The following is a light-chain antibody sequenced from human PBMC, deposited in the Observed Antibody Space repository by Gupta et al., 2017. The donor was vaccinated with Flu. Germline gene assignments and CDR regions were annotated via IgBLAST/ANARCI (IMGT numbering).Light chain of an antibody. J-gene: IGLJ1*01. CDR1: STDLASYNR. V-gene: IGLV2-23*02. CDR3: CSYAGGYV. Sequence: GQSITISCSGTSTDLASYNRVSWYQQHPGKAPRLIIYEVAKRPSGVSNRFSGSKSGDTASLTISGLQDDDEGDYYCCSYAGGYVFGIGTRVTVL. CDR2: EVA.